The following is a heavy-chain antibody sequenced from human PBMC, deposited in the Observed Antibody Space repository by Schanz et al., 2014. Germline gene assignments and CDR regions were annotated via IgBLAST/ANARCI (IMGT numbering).Heavy chain of an antibody. CDR1: GFTFSTYA. CDR3: AKYRYSVFDFDY. D-gene: IGHD3-16*02. V-gene: IGHV3-23*04. CDR2: ISGSGVII. J-gene: IGHJ4*02. Sequence: EVQLVESGGGLVQPGGSLRLSCATSGFTFSTYAMSWVRQAPGKGVEWVSGISGSGVIIYYEDSMKGRFTISRDNSKNTLYLQMNSLRPEDTAIYYCAKYRYSVFDFDYWGQGTLVTVSS.